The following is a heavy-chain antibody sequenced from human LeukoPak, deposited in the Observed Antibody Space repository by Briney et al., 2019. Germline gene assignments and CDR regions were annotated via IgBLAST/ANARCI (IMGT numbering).Heavy chain of an antibody. CDR2: ISYSGST. CDR1: HGSISSYY. CDR3: ARHPDSSGWYGHFDY. Sequence: KTSETLSLTCTVSHGSISSYYWSWIRQPPGKGLEWIGHISYSGSTNYNPSLKSRVTISVDTSKNQFSLKLSPVTAADTAVYYCARHPDSSGWYGHFDYWGQGTLVTVSS. V-gene: IGHV4-59*08. D-gene: IGHD6-19*01. J-gene: IGHJ4*02.